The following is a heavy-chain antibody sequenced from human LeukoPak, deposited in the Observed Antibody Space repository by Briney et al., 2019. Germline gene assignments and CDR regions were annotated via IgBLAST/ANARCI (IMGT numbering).Heavy chain of an antibody. CDR2: IKGDESAR. Sequence: GGSLRLSCAASGFTFSTYWMAWVRQAPGKGLDWVANIKGDESARHQADSVKGRFTISRDNAQNSVYLQMSSLRGEDTAVYYCARDVVGSLDYWGQGTLVTVSS. CDR1: GFTFSTYW. V-gene: IGHV3-7*01. J-gene: IGHJ4*02. D-gene: IGHD1-26*01. CDR3: ARDVVGSLDY.